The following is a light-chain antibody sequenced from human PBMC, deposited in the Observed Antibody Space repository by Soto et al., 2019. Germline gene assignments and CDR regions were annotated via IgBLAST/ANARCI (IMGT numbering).Light chain of an antibody. V-gene: IGKV1-39*01. CDR1: QSISGY. J-gene: IGKJ1*01. CDR3: QQSYSTPWT. Sequence: DIQMTQSPSSLSGSAGDRVTITCRASQSISGYLNWYQQKPGKAPKVLMYGTSILQTGVSSRFSGSGSGTDFTLTINSLQPEDFATYYCQQSYSTPWTCGQGTKVEI. CDR2: GTS.